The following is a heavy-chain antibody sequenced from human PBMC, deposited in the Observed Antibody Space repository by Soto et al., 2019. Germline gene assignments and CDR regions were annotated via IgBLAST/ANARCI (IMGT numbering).Heavy chain of an antibody. D-gene: IGHD3-10*01. V-gene: IGHV4-30-2*01. Sequence: ASETLSLTCSVSGASLSSGGYSWSWFRRPPGKALEWIAYVYYGGTASYNPSLKSRVTISVDSSKNQFSLTVKSVTAADTAAYLCARCNPQLRAVFDFWRGGTQVTISS. J-gene: IGHJ4*02. CDR2: VYYGGTA. CDR1: GASLSSGGYS. CDR3: ARCNPQLRAVFDF.